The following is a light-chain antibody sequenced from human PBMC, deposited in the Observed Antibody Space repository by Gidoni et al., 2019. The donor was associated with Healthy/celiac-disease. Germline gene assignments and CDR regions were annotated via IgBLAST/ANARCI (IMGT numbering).Light chain of an antibody. CDR3: QQSYSTPMVT. CDR2: AAS. CDR1: QSISSY. Sequence: DIQMTPSPSSLSASVGDRVTITCRASQSISSYLNWYQQKPGKAPKLLIYAASSLQSGVPSRFSGSGSGTDFTLTISSLQPEDFATYYCQQSYSTPMVTFGPGTKVDIK. J-gene: IGKJ3*01. V-gene: IGKV1-39*01.